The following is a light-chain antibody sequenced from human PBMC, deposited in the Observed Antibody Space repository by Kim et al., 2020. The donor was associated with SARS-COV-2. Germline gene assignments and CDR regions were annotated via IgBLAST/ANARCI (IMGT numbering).Light chain of an antibody. CDR1: HSVSIS. Sequence: EIVLTQSPATLSLFPGESATLSCRASHSVSISLAWYQQTPGQAPRLLIYDASMRAAGIPARFSGSGSGTDFTLTIGSLAPEDFAFYYCQQRSNWPRSITFGRGTRLEIK. CDR2: DAS. CDR3: QQRSNWPRSIT. J-gene: IGKJ5*01. V-gene: IGKV3-11*01.